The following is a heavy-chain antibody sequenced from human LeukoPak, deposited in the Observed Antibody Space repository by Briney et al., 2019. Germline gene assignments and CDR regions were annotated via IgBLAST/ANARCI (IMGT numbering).Heavy chain of an antibody. CDR3: ARERGAAAGTDYFDY. D-gene: IGHD6-13*01. Sequence: PSETLSLTCTVSGGSISSYYWSWIRQPPGKGLEWIGYNYYSGSTNYNPSLKSRVTISVDTSKNQFSLKLSSVTAADTAVYYCARERGAAAGTDYFDYWGQGTLVTVSS. CDR1: GGSISSYY. J-gene: IGHJ4*02. CDR2: NYYSGST. V-gene: IGHV4-59*01.